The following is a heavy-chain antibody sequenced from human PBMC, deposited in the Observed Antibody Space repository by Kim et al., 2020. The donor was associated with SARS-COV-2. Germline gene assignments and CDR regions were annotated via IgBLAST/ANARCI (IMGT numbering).Heavy chain of an antibody. D-gene: IGHD3-10*01. J-gene: IGHJ5*02. CDR3: AREFRVTMVRGVLNWFDP. V-gene: IGHV4-31*02. Sequence: NSRVTISVETSKNQFSLKLSSVTAADTAVYYCAREFRVTMVRGVLNWFDPWGQGTLVTVSS.